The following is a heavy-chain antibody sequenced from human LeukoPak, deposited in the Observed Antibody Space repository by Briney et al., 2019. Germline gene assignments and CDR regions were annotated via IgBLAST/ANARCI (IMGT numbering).Heavy chain of an antibody. Sequence: ASVKVSCKASGYSFISYYMPWVRQAPGQGLEWMGIINPNTGGTNYAQKFQGRVTMTRDTSTSTVYMELSSLRSEDTAVYYCARGRLMTTVTIPDYWGQGTLVTVSS. D-gene: IGHD4-17*01. J-gene: IGHJ4*02. CDR1: GYSFISYY. V-gene: IGHV1-46*01. CDR2: INPNTGGT. CDR3: ARGRLMTTVTIPDY.